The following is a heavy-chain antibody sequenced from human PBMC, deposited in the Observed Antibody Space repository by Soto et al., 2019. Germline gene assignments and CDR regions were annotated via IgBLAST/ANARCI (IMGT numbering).Heavy chain of an antibody. Sequence: LETLSLTCPVSGGTISSYYWSWIRQPAGKGLEWIGRIYTSGSTNYNPSLKSRVTMSVDTSKNQFSLKLSSVTAADTAVYYCARDGDYDFWSGTRYYGMDVRGQGTTVTVSS. D-gene: IGHD3-3*01. J-gene: IGHJ6*02. CDR2: IYTSGST. CDR3: ARDGDYDFWSGTRYYGMDV. CDR1: GGTISSYY. V-gene: IGHV4-4*07.